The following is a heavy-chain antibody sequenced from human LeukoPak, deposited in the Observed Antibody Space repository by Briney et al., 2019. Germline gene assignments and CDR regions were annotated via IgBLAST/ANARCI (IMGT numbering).Heavy chain of an antibody. V-gene: IGHV4-59*01. J-gene: IGHJ2*01. CDR3: ARTAYARFFDL. CDR2: IYYSGST. Sequence: SETLSLTCTVSGDPINSYYWSRIRQPPGKGLEWIGHIYYSGSTNYNPPLKSRVTISIDTSKNQFSLKLSSVTAADTAVYYCARTAYARFFDLWGRGTLVTVSS. CDR1: GDPINSYY. D-gene: IGHD2-21*01.